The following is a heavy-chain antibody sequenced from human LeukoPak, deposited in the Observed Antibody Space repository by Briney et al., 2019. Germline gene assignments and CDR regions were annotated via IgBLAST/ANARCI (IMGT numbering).Heavy chain of an antibody. CDR2: MSDSGRT. V-gene: IGHV4-59*01. Sequence: PSETLSLTCTVSGGSISSYYWSWIRQPPGKGLELIGYMSDSGRTNYNPSLKSRATISVDTSKNQFSLKLSSVTAADTAVYFRARGSRGYGYGSDRFDYWGQGIQVPVAS. CDR1: GGSISSYY. CDR3: ARGSRGYGYGSDRFDY. J-gene: IGHJ4*02. D-gene: IGHD5-12*01.